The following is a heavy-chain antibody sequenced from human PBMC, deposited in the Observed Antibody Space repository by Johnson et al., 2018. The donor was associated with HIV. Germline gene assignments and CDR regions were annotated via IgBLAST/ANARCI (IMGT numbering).Heavy chain of an antibody. V-gene: IGHV3-9*01. J-gene: IGHJ3*02. CDR1: GFTFSSYA. Sequence: QLVESGGGVVQPGRSLRLSCAASGFTFSSYAMHWVRQAPGKGLEWVSCISWNSGSIGYADSVKGRFTISRDNAKNSLYLQMNSLRAEDTAVYYCAKGKYSGSYYTANDAFDIWGQGTMVTVSS. D-gene: IGHD1-26*01. CDR2: ISWNSGSI. CDR3: AKGKYSGSYYTANDAFDI.